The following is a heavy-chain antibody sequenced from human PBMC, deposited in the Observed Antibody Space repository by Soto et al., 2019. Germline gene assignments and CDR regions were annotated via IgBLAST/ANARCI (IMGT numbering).Heavy chain of an antibody. CDR1: GFTFSDYY. D-gene: IGHD1-26*01. J-gene: IGHJ4*02. Sequence: QVQLVESGGGLVKPGGSLRLSCAASGFTFSDYYLSWIRQAPGKGLEWVSYISSSSIYTNYADSVKGRFTISRDNAKNSLYRQMNSLRAEDTAVYYCARGGGNYPGANFDYWGQGTLVTVSS. V-gene: IGHV3-11*06. CDR3: ARGGGNYPGANFDY. CDR2: ISSSSIYT.